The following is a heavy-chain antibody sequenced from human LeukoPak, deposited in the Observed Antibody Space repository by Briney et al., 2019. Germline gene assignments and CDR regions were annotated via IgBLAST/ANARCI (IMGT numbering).Heavy chain of an antibody. D-gene: IGHD3-10*01. CDR3: ARGRGPAYYYMDV. CDR2: INPNSGGT. V-gene: IGHV1-2*02. J-gene: IGHJ6*03. Sequence: ASVKVSCKASGYTFTGYCMHWVRQAPGQGLEWRGWINPNSGGTNYAQNFQGRVTMTRDTSTSTAYMELSRLRSDDTAVYYCARGRGPAYYYMDVWGKGTTVTVSS. CDR1: GYTFTGYC.